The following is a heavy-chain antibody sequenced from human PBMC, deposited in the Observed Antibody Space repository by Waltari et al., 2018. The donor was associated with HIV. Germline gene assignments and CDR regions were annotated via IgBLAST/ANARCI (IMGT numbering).Heavy chain of an antibody. CDR1: GGSISSYY. CDR2: IYYSGST. V-gene: IGHV4-59*01. D-gene: IGHD4-4*01. Sequence: QVQLQESGPGLVKPSETLSLTCTVSGGSISSYYLSWIRPPPGKGLEWIGYIYYSGSTNYNPSLKSRVTISVDTSKNQFSLKLSSVTAADTAVYYCAREISYSNLLQGAFDIWGQGTMVTVSS. J-gene: IGHJ3*02. CDR3: AREISYSNLLQGAFDI.